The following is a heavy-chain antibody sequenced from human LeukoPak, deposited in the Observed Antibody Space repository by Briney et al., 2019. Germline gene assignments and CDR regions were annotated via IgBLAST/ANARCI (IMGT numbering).Heavy chain of an antibody. CDR1: GFTFSSYA. Sequence: GGSLRLSCAASGFTFSSYAMSWVRQAPGKGLEWVSAISGSDGSSTTYADSVKGRFTISRDNAKNTLYLQMNSLRAEDTAVYYCAREAYGDTYYFDYWGQGTLVTVSS. J-gene: IGHJ4*02. V-gene: IGHV3-23*01. CDR3: AREAYGDTYYFDY. D-gene: IGHD4-17*01. CDR2: ISGSDGSST.